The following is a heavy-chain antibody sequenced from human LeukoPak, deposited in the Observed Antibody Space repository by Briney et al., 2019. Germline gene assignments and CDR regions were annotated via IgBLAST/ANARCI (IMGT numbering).Heavy chain of an antibody. J-gene: IGHJ5*02. CDR1: GGSISSYY. CDR3: ARDLMITFGGAITNWFDP. Sequence: SENLSLTCTVSGGSISSYYWSWIRQPAGKGLEWIGRIYTSESTNYNPSLKSRVTMSVDTSKNQFSLKLSSVTAADTAVYYCARDLMITFGGAITNWFDPWGQGTLVTVSS. CDR2: IYTSEST. D-gene: IGHD3-16*02. V-gene: IGHV4-4*07.